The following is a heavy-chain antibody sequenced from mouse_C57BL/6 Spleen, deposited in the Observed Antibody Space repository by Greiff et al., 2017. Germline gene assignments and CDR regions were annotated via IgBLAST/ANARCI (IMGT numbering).Heavy chain of an antibody. D-gene: IGHD2-4*01. V-gene: IGHV1-15*01. Sequence: VQVVESGAELVRPGASVTLSCKASGYTFTDYEMHWVKQTPVHGLEWIGAIDPETGGTAYNQKFKGKAILTADKSSSTAYMELRSLTSEDSAVYYCTRREIYYDYDGYYFDYWGQGTTLTVSS. CDR1: GYTFTDYE. CDR3: TRREIYYDYDGYYFDY. J-gene: IGHJ2*01. CDR2: IDPETGGT.